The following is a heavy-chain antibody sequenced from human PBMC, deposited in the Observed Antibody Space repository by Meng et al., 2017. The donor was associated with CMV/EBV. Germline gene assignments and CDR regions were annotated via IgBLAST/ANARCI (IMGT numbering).Heavy chain of an antibody. CDR1: GGSFSGYY. D-gene: IGHD3-3*01. J-gene: IGHJ5*02. V-gene: IGHV4-34*01. Sequence: HVQSPQWRAGLLKPSETLSLTCAVYGGSFSGYYWSWIRQPPGKGLEWIGEINHSGSTNYNPSLKSRVTISVDTSKNQFSLKLSSVTAADTAVYYCARGSRRLPRFNWFDPWGQGTLVTVSS. CDR2: INHSGST. CDR3: ARGSRRLPRFNWFDP.